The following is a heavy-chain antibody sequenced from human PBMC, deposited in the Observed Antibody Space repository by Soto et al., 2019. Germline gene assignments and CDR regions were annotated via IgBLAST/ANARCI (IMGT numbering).Heavy chain of an antibody. Sequence: SQTLSLTCAISGDSVSSNSAAWNWIRQSPSRGLEWLGRTYYRSKWYNDYAVSVKSRITINPDTSKNQFSLQLNSVTPEDTAVYYCAREVNIVVVTAIPYYYYGMDVWGQGTTVTVSS. J-gene: IGHJ6*02. CDR2: TYYRSKWYN. CDR1: GDSVSSNSAA. CDR3: AREVNIVVVTAIPYYYYGMDV. V-gene: IGHV6-1*01. D-gene: IGHD2-21*02.